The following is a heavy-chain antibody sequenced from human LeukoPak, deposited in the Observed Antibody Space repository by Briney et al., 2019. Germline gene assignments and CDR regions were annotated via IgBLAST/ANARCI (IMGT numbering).Heavy chain of an antibody. CDR1: GYTLTELS. V-gene: IGHV1-24*01. Sequence: ASVKVSCEVSGYTLTELSMHWVRQPPGRGLEWMRGIDPEDGETIYAQKFQGRVTMTEDTSTDTAYMELSSLRSDDTAVYYCARASYDFCSGYYDEDFDYSGQGTLVTVSS. CDR2: IDPEDGET. D-gene: IGHD3-3*01. J-gene: IGHJ4*02. CDR3: ARASYDFCSGYYDEDFDY.